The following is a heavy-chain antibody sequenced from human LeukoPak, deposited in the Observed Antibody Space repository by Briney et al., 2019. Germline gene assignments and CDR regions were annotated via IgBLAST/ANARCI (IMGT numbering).Heavy chain of an antibody. J-gene: IGHJ4*02. CDR1: RDTFISYA. Sequence: ASVKLSCKASRDTFISYAIYWVRQAPGQRLEWMAWINAANGKTKYSRKFQGRVSITTDTSARTAYMELRSLGSEDTAIYYCARSKDFPFFDAWGQGTLVTVSS. D-gene: IGHD5/OR15-5a*01. CDR2: INAANGKT. CDR3: ARSKDFPFFDA. V-gene: IGHV1-3*01.